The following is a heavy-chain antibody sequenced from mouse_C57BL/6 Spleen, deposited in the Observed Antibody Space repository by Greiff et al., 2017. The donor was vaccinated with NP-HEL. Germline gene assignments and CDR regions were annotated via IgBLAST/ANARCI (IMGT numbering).Heavy chain of an antibody. D-gene: IGHD2-4*01. V-gene: IGHV5-6*02. CDR2: ISSGGSYT. J-gene: IGHJ3*01. CDR3: ARGGYDYEGFAY. CDR1: GFTFSSYG. Sequence: EVKVVESGGDLVKPGGSLKLSCAASGFTFSSYGMSWVRQTPDKRLEWVATISSGGSYTYYPDSVKGRFTISRDNAKNTLYLQMSSLKSEDTAMYYCARGGYDYEGFAYWGQGTLVTVSA.